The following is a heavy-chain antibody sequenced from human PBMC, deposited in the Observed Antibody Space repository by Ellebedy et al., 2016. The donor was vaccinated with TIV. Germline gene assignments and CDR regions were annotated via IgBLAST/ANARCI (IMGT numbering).Heavy chain of an antibody. Sequence: PGGSLRLSCTASGFTFSDYSMNWVCQAPGKGLEWVSSISDFSAYRFYADSVKGRFTISRDNAKNSLYLQMDSLRAEDTAVYYCARDTVPAALDAFDIWGQGTMVTVSS. CDR1: GFTFSDYS. CDR2: ISDFSAYR. J-gene: IGHJ3*02. V-gene: IGHV3-21*01. D-gene: IGHD2-2*01. CDR3: ARDTVPAALDAFDI.